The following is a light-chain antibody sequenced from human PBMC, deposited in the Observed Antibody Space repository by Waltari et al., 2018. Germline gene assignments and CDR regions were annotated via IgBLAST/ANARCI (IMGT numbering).Light chain of an antibody. CDR2: DGS. V-gene: IGLV3-21*02. J-gene: IGLJ2*01. Sequence: SYVLTQPPSVSVAPGQTARNTCGGKNIGIKSLQWYQQKPGQAPVLVVYDGSARPSGIPERFSGSNSGNTATLTISRVEAGDEADYYCQVWDSNTYHVVFGGGTKLTVL. CDR3: QVWDSNTYHVV. CDR1: NIGIKS.